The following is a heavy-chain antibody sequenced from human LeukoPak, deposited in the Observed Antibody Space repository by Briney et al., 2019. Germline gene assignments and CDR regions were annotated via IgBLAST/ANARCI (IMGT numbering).Heavy chain of an antibody. CDR2: IYPGDSDT. CDR1: GYSFTTHW. V-gene: IGHV5-51*01. Sequence: GESLKISCKGSGYSFTTHWIAWVRQMPGKGLGWMGVIYPGDSDTRYSPSFQGQVTISADKSVTTTYLQWDSLKASDSAVYYCARPLGGGSGWFDPWSQGTLVTVSS. CDR3: ARPLGGGSGWFDP. J-gene: IGHJ5*02. D-gene: IGHD2-15*01.